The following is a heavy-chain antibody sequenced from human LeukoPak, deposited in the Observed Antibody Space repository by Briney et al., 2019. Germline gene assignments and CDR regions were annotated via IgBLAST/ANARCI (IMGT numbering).Heavy chain of an antibody. CDR2: ISGSGGST. J-gene: IGHJ4*02. CDR3: ATHDYSYFDY. V-gene: IGHV3-23*01. D-gene: IGHD4-11*01. Sequence: GGSLRLSCAASGFTFSSYAMSWVRQAPGKGPGWVSAISGSGGSTYYADSVKGRFTISRDNSKNTLYLQMNSLRAEDTAVYYCATHDYSYFDYWGQGTLVTVSS. CDR1: GFTFSSYA.